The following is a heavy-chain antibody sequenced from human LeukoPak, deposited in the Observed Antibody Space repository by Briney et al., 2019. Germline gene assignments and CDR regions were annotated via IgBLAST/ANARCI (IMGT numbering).Heavy chain of an antibody. J-gene: IGHJ6*03. CDR1: GYDFSSSA. D-gene: IGHD4-17*01. Sequence: GASVKVSCKAFGYDFSSSAINWVRQAPGQGLEWMGWISTNNGNTDYAQRFQGRATMTTDTSASTAYMELRSLRSDDTAEYFCARNGGAVTTEDYYMDVWGKGTTVTVSS. CDR3: ARNGGAVTTEDYYMDV. CDR2: ISTNNGNT. V-gene: IGHV1-18*01.